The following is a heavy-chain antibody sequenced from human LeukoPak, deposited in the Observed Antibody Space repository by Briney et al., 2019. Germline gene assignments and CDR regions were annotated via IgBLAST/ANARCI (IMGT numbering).Heavy chain of an antibody. V-gene: IGHV3-23*01. J-gene: IGHJ4*02. CDR2: ISGSGGST. Sequence: GGSLRLSCGASGFIFSNYAMTWVRQAPGKGLEWVSDISGSGGSTFYADSVKGRFTISRDNSKNTLYLQMNSLRAEDTAVYYCAKRAAYYFDSWGQGTLVTVSS. CDR1: GFIFSNYA. CDR3: AKRAAYYFDS.